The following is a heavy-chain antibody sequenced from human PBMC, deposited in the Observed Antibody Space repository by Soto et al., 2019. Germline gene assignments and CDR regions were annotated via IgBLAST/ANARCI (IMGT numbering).Heavy chain of an antibody. J-gene: IGHJ6*02. Sequence: GGSLRLSCAASGFTFRNNAFSWVRKAPGKGLEWVSSISGSDGSTYYADSVKGRFTISRDNSKNTLYLQMNSLRAEDTAVYYCAKTDGILTGYYPSYYYYGMDVWGQGTTVTVAS. V-gene: IGHV3-23*01. CDR1: GFTFRNNA. D-gene: IGHD3-9*01. CDR2: ISGSDGST. CDR3: AKTDGILTGYYPSYYYYGMDV.